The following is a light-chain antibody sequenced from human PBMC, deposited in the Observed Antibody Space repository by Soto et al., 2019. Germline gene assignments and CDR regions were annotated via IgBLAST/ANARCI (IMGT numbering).Light chain of an antibody. Sequence: QSALTQPASVSGSPGQSVTISCTGTGSDYVSWYQQHPGQAPRVIIYDVSDRPSGVSNRFSGSKSGNTASLTISGLQAEDEAHYYCCSYKASSVLFGGGTRSPS. CDR3: CSYKASSVL. CDR1: GSDY. V-gene: IGLV2-14*03. CDR2: DVS. J-gene: IGLJ2*01.